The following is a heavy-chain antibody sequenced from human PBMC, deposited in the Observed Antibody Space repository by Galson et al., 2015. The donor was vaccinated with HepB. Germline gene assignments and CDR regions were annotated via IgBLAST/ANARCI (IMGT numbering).Heavy chain of an antibody. D-gene: IGHD4-17*01. CDR1: GYTFSAHG. CDR3: ARHLGDYRAFDI. J-gene: IGHJ3*02. V-gene: IGHV3-33*03. Sequence: SLRLSCAASGYTFSAHGMHWVRQAPGKGLEWVTLIWFDGSKTYYVDSVKGRFTISRDDSNNILYLHMSSLRPEDTAMYFCARHLGDYRAFDIWGQGTMVTVSS. CDR2: IWFDGSKT.